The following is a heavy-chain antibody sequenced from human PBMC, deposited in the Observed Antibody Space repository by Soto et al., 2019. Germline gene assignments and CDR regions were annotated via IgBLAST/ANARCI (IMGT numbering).Heavy chain of an antibody. CDR2: IYYSGST. Sequence: QVQLQESGPGLVKPSQTLSLTCTVSGGSISSGDYYWSWIRQHPGKGLEWIGYIYYSGSTYYNPSLKSRGTISVDTSKHQFSLKLSSVTAADTAVYYCARWWSGSRQGFDPWGQGTLVTVSS. V-gene: IGHV4-31*03. J-gene: IGHJ5*02. CDR1: GGSISSGDYY. CDR3: ARWWSGSRQGFDP. D-gene: IGHD3-3*01.